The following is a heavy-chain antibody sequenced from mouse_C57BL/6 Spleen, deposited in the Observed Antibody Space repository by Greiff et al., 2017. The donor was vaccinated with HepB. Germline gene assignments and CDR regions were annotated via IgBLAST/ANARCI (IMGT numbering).Heavy chain of an antibody. CDR3: DSKGACFDY. Sequence: QVQLQQPGAELVKPGASVKLSCKASGYTFTSYWMHWVKQRPGRGLEWIGRIDPKSGGTKYNEKFKSKATLTVDKPSSTTYMQLSSLTYEDSAVYYCDSKGACFDYWGQGTTLTVSA. J-gene: IGHJ2*01. V-gene: IGHV1-72*01. CDR2: IDPKSGGT. CDR1: GYTFTSYW.